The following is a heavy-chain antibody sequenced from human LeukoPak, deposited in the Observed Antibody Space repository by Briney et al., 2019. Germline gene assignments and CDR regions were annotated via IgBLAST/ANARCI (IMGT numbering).Heavy chain of an antibody. CDR2: IYYSGST. D-gene: IGHD3-22*01. V-gene: IGHV4-59*01. CDR3: ARGPMSYDSSGLQEYYFDH. Sequence: KPSETLSLTCTVSGGSISSYYWSWIRQPPGKGLEWIGYIYYSGSTNYTPPLKSRVTISVDTSKNQFSLKLSSVTAADTAVYDCARGPMSYDSSGLQEYYFDHWGQGALVTVSS. CDR1: GGSISSYY. J-gene: IGHJ4*02.